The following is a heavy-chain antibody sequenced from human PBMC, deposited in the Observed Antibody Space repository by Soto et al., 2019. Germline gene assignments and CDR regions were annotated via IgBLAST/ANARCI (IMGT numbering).Heavy chain of an antibody. Sequence: QVQLQQWGAGLLKPSETLSLTCAVYGGSFSGYYWSWIRQPPGKGLEWIGEINHSGSTNYNPSLMSRVTISVDTSKNQFSLKLSSVTAADTAVYYCARGVIGGTFNWFDPWGQGTLVTVSS. D-gene: IGHD2-21*01. CDR1: GGSFSGYY. J-gene: IGHJ5*02. CDR3: ARGVIGGTFNWFDP. CDR2: INHSGST. V-gene: IGHV4-34*01.